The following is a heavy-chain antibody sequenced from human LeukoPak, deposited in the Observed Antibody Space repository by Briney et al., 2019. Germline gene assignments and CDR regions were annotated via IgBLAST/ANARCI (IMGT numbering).Heavy chain of an antibody. CDR3: ARRDYSSGRTYFHH. CDR1: GYNFTTYW. J-gene: IGHJ1*01. V-gene: IGHV5-51*01. CDR2: IYLGDCTT. Sequence: ESPKPSCQGPGYNFTTYWIGWLRQLPPKALAWMGGIYLGDCTTRYSPSLQGQVTISADQANNPPHLQWTPLKASDPAMYYCARRDYSSGRTYFHHWGQGTLVTVSS. D-gene: IGHD3-22*01.